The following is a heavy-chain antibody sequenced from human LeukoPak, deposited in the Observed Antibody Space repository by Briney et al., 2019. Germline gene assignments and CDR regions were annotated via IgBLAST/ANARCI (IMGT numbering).Heavy chain of an antibody. D-gene: IGHD5/OR15-5a*01. CDR3: AKTLYDLTAFDI. V-gene: IGHV3-11*04. CDR2: ISSSGSTI. J-gene: IGHJ3*02. Sequence: PGGSLRLSCAASGFTFSDFWMSWIRQAPGKGLEWVSYISSSGSTIYYADSVKGRFTISRDNAKNSLYLQMNSLRAEDTAVYYCAKTLYDLTAFDIWGQGTMVTVSS. CDR1: GFTFSDFW.